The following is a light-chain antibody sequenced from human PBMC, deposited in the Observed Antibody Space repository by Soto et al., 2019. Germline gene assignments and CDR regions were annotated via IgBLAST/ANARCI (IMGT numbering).Light chain of an antibody. CDR3: QQYNDYVNS. Sequence: DIQMTQSPSTLSASVGDRVTITCRASQSISSWLAWYQQKPGMTPKLLIYDASRLESGVPLRFSGSGSGTEFTLTTSSLQPDDFATYYCQQYNDYVNSFGQGTKLEIK. CDR2: DAS. CDR1: QSISSW. V-gene: IGKV1-5*01. J-gene: IGKJ2*01.